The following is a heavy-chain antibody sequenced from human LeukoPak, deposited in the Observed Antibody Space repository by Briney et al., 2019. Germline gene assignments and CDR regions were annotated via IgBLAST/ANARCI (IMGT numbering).Heavy chain of an antibody. CDR3: ARDRYYGSGYYMFV. CDR1: GFTFSDYY. Sequence: KSGGSLRLSCAASGFTFSDYYMSWIRQAPGKGLEWVSYISSSGSTIYYADSVKGRFTISRDNAKYSLYLQMNSLRAEDTAVYYCARDRYYGSGYYMFVWGKGTTVTISS. CDR2: ISSSGSTI. V-gene: IGHV3-11*01. J-gene: IGHJ6*03. D-gene: IGHD3-10*01.